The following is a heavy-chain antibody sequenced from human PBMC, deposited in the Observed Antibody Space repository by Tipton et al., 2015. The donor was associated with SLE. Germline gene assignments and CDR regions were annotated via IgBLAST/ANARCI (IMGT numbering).Heavy chain of an antibody. J-gene: IGHJ6*03. Sequence: SLRLSCAASGFTFSSYVMHWVRQAPGKGLEWVAVISYDGSNKYYADSVKGRFTISRDNSKNTLYLQMNSLRAEDTAVYYCAREPLAAPGYYMDVWGKGTTVTVSS. V-gene: IGHV3-30*04. D-gene: IGHD6-13*01. CDR2: ISYDGSNK. CDR1: GFTFSSYV. CDR3: AREPLAAPGYYMDV.